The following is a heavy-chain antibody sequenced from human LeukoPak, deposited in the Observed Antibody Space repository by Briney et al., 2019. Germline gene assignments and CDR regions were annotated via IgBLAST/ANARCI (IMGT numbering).Heavy chain of an antibody. CDR2: IIPILGIA. CDR3: ARERYCSSTSCWRRAFDI. J-gene: IGHJ3*02. D-gene: IGHD2-2*01. CDR1: GGTFSSYT. Sequence: ASVKVSCKASGGTFSSYTISWVRQAPGQGLEWMGRIIPILGIANYAQKSQGRVTITADKSTSTAYMELSSLRSEDTAVYYCARERYCSSTSCWRRAFDIWGQGTMVTVSS. V-gene: IGHV1-69*04.